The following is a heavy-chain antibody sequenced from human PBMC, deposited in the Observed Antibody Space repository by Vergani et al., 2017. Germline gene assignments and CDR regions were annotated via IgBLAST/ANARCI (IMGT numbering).Heavy chain of an antibody. CDR2: ISGSGIT. V-gene: IGHV1-18*01. CDR3: VREAGRIYGRYFDS. J-gene: IGHJ4*02. CDR1: GFAFHNYA. Sequence: QVHLEQSGNELKTPGTSAKVSCTTSGFAFHNYALNWVRQAPGQGMEWMGWISGSGITKYAQKIQVRVAMTKYASTSTAYMGLRSLRSNDTAGYYCVREAGRIYGRYFDSWGQGTLVTVSS. D-gene: IGHD4-17*01.